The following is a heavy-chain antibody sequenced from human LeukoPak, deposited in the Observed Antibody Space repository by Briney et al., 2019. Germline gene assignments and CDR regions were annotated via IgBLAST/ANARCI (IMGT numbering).Heavy chain of an antibody. J-gene: IGHJ4*02. CDR3: ARNNHWAFDF. CDR1: GLAFGIHS. D-gene: IGHD7-27*01. V-gene: IGHV3-7*03. Sequence: GGSRRLARAAAGLAFGIHSIGCVRQAPGKVLEWVANIEPDGSVREHVNSVMGRFPISRDNAKTSLYLQMNSLRAEDTAVYYCARNNHWAFDFWGQGTLVTVSS. CDR2: IEPDGSVR.